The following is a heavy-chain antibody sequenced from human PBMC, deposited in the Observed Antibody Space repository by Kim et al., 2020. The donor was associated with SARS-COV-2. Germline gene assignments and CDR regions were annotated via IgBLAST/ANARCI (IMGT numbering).Heavy chain of an antibody. J-gene: IGHJ6*02. V-gene: IGHV4-59*08. Sequence: SETLSLTCTVSGGSVDKAYWSWIRQSPAKGLEWIAYIYDNDITAYSPSLKSRATISVDTSKTSFSLMLTSVTAADTATYYCARHYQPTDDAFPISGHGT. CDR2: IYDNDIT. D-gene: IGHD2-2*01. CDR1: GGSVDKAY. CDR3: ARHYQPTDDAFPI.